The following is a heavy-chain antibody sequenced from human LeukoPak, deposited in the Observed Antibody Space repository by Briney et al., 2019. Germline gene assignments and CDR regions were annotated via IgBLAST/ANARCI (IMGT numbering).Heavy chain of an antibody. V-gene: IGHV4-39*01. J-gene: IGHJ4*02. D-gene: IGHD5-12*01. Sequence: PSETLSLTCTVSAGSISSTSHHWGWIRQSPGKGLEWIGSLYSGRTTYYNPSLDSRVTISVVTSKNQFSLQLNSVTAADTAVYYCVRHDGRGGATMGALDSWGQGSLVTVSS. CDR3: VRHDGRGGATMGALDS. CDR1: AGSISSTSHH. CDR2: LYSGRTT.